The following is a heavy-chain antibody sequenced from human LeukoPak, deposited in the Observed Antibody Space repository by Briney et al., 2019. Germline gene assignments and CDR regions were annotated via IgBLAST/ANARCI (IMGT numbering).Heavy chain of an antibody. D-gene: IGHD6-13*01. CDR1: GFTFAGYE. V-gene: IGHV3-21*05. Sequence: GGSLSLSCAASGFTFAGYEMNWVRKPPGKGLEWVSYISSSSIYIYYADSVKGRFTISRDNANKSLYLQMNSLRAEDTAVYYCARDRDSIAAGFDYWGQGTLVTVSS. J-gene: IGHJ4*02. CDR2: ISSSSIYI. CDR3: ARDRDSIAAGFDY.